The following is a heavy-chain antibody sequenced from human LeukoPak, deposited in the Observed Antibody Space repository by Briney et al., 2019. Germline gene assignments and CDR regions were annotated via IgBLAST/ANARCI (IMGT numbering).Heavy chain of an antibody. CDR2: IRGGGGVK. D-gene: IGHD5-18*01. V-gene: IGHV3-23*01. Sequence: GGSLRLSYAASGFIFDDYAMHWVRQAPGKGLEYVSVIRGGGGVKYYAASVKGRFTISRDNSKNTLYLQMNSLRAEDTAVYYCAKSSHSYGNDALDIWGQGTMVTVSS. J-gene: IGHJ3*02. CDR1: GFIFDDYA. CDR3: AKSSHSYGNDALDI.